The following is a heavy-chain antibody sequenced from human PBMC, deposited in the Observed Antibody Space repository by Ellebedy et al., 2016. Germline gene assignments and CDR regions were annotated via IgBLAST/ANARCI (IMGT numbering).Heavy chain of an antibody. CDR3: ARHNSPAYSSGWYADF. D-gene: IGHD6-19*01. V-gene: IGHV5-51*01. CDR1: GYSFASYW. J-gene: IGHJ4*02. CDR2: IFPGDSDT. Sequence: GGSLRLSXKGSGYSFASYWIGWVRQMPGKGLEWMGIIFPGDSDTKYSPSFQGQATISADKSISTAYLQWSSLKASDTAIYYCARHNSPAYSSGWYADFWGQGTLVTVSS.